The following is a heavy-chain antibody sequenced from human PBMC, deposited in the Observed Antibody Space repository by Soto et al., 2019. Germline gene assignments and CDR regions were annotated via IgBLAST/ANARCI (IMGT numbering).Heavy chain of an antibody. CDR2: MNPNSGNT. CDR3: ARGGGYYDFWSGYYIGYYYYYGMDV. Sequence: ASVKVSCKASGYTFTSYDINWVRQATGQGLEWMGWMNPNSGNTGYAQKFQGRVTMTRNTSISTAYMELSSLRSEDTAVYYCARGGGYYDFWSGYYIGYYYYYGMDVWGQGTTVTVSS. D-gene: IGHD3-3*01. J-gene: IGHJ6*02. CDR1: GYTFTSYD. V-gene: IGHV1-8*01.